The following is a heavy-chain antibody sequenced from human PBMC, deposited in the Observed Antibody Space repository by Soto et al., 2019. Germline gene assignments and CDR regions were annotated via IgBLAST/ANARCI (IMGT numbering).Heavy chain of an antibody. CDR2: INSDGSST. Sequence: GGSLRLSCAASGFTFSSYWMHWVRQAPGKGLVWVSRINSDGSSTSYADSVKGRFTISRDNAKNTLYLQMNSLRAGDTAVYYCARDRGGFLEWERMQGYGMDVWGQGTTVTVSS. D-gene: IGHD3-3*01. V-gene: IGHV3-74*01. CDR3: ARDRGGFLEWERMQGYGMDV. CDR1: GFTFSSYW. J-gene: IGHJ6*02.